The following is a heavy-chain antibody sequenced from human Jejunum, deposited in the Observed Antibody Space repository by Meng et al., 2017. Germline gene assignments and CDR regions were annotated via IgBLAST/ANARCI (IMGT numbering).Heavy chain of an antibody. CDR1: GFSFSDFY. V-gene: IGHV3-11*01. J-gene: IGHJ5*02. Sequence: GRLGESGGGVVKPGGSLRLSCAASGFSFSDFYMTWIRQAPGKGLEWVAYISGRSSAIYYADSVRGRFTISRDNAKNSVYLQMNSLRAEDTAVYYCARDHLPFGWFDPWGQGTLVTVSS. D-gene: IGHD3-16*01. CDR3: ARDHLPFGWFDP. CDR2: ISGRSSAI.